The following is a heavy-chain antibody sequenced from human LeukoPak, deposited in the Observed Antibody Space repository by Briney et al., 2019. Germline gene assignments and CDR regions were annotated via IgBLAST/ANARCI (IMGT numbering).Heavy chain of an antibody. CDR3: ARDRQGYSSGWYAAFDI. CDR2: IYSGGST. CDR1: GSTVSSNY. D-gene: IGHD6-19*01. Sequence: QPGGSLRLSCAASGSTVSSNYMSWVRQAPGKGLGWVSVIYSGGSTYYADSVKGRFTISRDNSKNTLYLQMNSQRAEDTAVYYCARDRQGYSSGWYAAFDIWGQGTMVTVSS. J-gene: IGHJ3*02. V-gene: IGHV3-66*02.